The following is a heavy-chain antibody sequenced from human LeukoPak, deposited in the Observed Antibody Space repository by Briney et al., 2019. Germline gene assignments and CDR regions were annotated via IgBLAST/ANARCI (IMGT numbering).Heavy chain of an antibody. V-gene: IGHV4-61*02. CDR1: GGSISSSSHS. Sequence: SQTLSLTCTVSGGSISSSSHSWSWIQQPAGKGLEWIGRIYTSGNTNYIPSLKSRVTISFDTSKSQFSLKLSSVTAADTAVYYCARDLLMYGLDVWGPGTTVTVSS. CDR2: IYTSGNT. J-gene: IGHJ6*02. D-gene: IGHD3-9*01. CDR3: ARDLLMYGLDV.